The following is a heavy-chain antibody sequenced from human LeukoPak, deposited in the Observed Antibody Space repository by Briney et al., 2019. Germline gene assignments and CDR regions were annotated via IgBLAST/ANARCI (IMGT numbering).Heavy chain of an antibody. CDR1: GFTFDDYA. J-gene: IGHJ4*02. V-gene: IGHV3-9*01. Sequence: GGSLRLSCAASGFTFDDYAMHWVRQAPGKGLEWVSGISWNSGSIGYADSVKGRFTISRDNAKNSLYLQMNSLRAEDTALYYCAKGKYYDSSGYCDYWGQGTLVTVSS. CDR3: AKGKYYDSSGYCDY. D-gene: IGHD3-22*01. CDR2: ISWNSGSI.